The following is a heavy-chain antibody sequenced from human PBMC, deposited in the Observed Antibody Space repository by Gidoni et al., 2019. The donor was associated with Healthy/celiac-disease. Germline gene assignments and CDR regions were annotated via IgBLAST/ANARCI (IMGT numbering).Heavy chain of an antibody. CDR2: GGST. D-gene: IGHD4-17*01. J-gene: IGHJ3*02. Sequence: GGSTYYADSVKGRFTISRDNSKNTLYLQMSSLRAEDTAVYYCVKGSATVTPGPDAFDIWGQGTMVTVSS. CDR3: VKGSATVTPGPDAFDI. V-gene: IGHV3-64D*09.